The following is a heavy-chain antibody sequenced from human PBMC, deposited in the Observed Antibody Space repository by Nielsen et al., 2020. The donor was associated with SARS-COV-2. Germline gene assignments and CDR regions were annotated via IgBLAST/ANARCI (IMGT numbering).Heavy chain of an antibody. D-gene: IGHD3-22*01. V-gene: IGHV4-39*01. J-gene: IGHJ3*02. CDR1: GGSISSSSYY. CDR2: IYYSGST. Sequence: SETLSLTCTVSGGSISSSSYYWGWIRQPPGKGLEWIGSIYYSGSTYYNPSLKSRVTISVDTSKNQFSLKLSSVTAADTAVYYCARRGGDYDSSGYYYAFDIWGQGTMVTVSS. CDR3: ARRGGDYDSSGYYYAFDI.